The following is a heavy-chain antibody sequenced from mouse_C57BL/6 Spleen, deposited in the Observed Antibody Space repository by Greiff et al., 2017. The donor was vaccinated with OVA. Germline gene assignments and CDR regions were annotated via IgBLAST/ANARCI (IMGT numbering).Heavy chain of an antibody. J-gene: IGHJ4*01. CDR2: IWRGGST. CDR1: GFSLTSYG. CDR3: AKLHYYGSSYGSFMDY. D-gene: IGHD1-1*01. Sequence: QVQLQQSGPGLVQPSQILSITCTVSGFSLTSYGVHWVRQSPGKGLEWLGVIWRGGSTDYNAAFMSRLSITKDNSKSQVFFKMNSLQADDTAIYYCAKLHYYGSSYGSFMDYWGQGTSVTVSS. V-gene: IGHV2-5*01.